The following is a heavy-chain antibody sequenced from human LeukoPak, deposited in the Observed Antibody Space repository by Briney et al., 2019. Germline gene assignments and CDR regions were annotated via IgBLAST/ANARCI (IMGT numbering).Heavy chain of an antibody. Sequence: SETLSLTCTVSGYSISSGYYWGWIRQPPGKGLEWIGFIYHSGTTNYNPSLKSRVTISIDTSKNEFSLKLTSVTAADTAVYFCAREANYYGSGSYFEGTFDYWGQGSLVTVSS. D-gene: IGHD3-10*01. V-gene: IGHV4-38-2*02. J-gene: IGHJ4*02. CDR2: IYHSGTT. CDR3: AREANYYGSGSYFEGTFDY. CDR1: GYSISSGYY.